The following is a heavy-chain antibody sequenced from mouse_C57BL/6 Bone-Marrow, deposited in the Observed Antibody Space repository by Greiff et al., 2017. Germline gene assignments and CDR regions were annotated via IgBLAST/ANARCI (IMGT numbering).Heavy chain of an antibody. CDR3: ARSKGYDVGAWCAY. V-gene: IGHV1-72*01. J-gene: IGHJ3*01. Sequence: QVQLQQPAAELVKPGASVKLSCKASGYTFTSYWMHWVKQRPGRGLEWIGRIDPNSGGTKYNEKFKSKATLTVDKPSSTAYMQLSSLTSEDSAVYYWARSKGYDVGAWCAYWGQGTLVTVSA. D-gene: IGHD2-2*01. CDR2: IDPNSGGT. CDR1: GYTFTSYW.